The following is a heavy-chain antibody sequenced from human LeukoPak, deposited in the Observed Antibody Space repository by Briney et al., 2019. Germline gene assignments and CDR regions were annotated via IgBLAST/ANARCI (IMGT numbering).Heavy chain of an antibody. Sequence: SETLSLTCTVSGGSVSSYFWSWIRQPPGKGLEWIGYVYYSGSTNYNPSLKSRVTISVDTSKTQFSLRLSSVTAADTAVYYCARHTSMATRTNWFDPWGQGTLVTVSS. J-gene: IGHJ5*02. V-gene: IGHV4-59*08. CDR3: ARHTSMATRTNWFDP. CDR2: VYYSGST. D-gene: IGHD5-24*01. CDR1: GGSVSSYF.